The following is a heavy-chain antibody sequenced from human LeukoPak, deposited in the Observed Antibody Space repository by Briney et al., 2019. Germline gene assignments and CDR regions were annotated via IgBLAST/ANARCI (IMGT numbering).Heavy chain of an antibody. Sequence: SETLSLTCSVSGASISGGTYYWRWIRQPPGKGLEWIGSIYYTGSTYDNPSLKSRVTISVDTSKNQFSLKLSSVTAADTAVYYCARDGFGEFLESGGMDVWGQGTTVTVSS. CDR2: IYYTGST. CDR1: GASISGGTYY. D-gene: IGHD3-10*01. CDR3: ARDGFGEFLESGGMDV. V-gene: IGHV4-39*02. J-gene: IGHJ6*02.